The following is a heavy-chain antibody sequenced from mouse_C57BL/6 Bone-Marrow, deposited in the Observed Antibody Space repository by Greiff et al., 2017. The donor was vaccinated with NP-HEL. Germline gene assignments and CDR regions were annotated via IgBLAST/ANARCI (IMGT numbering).Heavy chain of an antibody. CDR2: IDPSDSET. J-gene: IGHJ3*01. CDR1: GYTFTSYW. Sequence: VQLQQPGAELVRPGSSVKLSCKASGYTFTSYWMHWVKQRPIQGLEWIGNIDPSDSETNYNQKFKDKATLTVDKSSSTAYMHLSSLTSEDSAVYYCARWGAYWGQGTLVTVSA. V-gene: IGHV1-52*01. CDR3: ARWGAY.